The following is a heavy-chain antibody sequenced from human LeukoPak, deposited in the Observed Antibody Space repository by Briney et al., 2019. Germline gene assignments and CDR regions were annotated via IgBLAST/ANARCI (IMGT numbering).Heavy chain of an antibody. CDR2: IYHSGST. CDR1: GGSISSSNW. D-gene: IGHD6-13*01. J-gene: IGHJ3*02. Sequence: PSGTLSLTCSVSGGSISSSNWWSWVRQPPGKGLEWIGEIYHSGSTNYDPSLKSRVTISVDKSKNQFSLKLSSVTAADTAVYYCARDLEREAAGGGAFDIWGQGTMVTVSS. V-gene: IGHV4-4*02. CDR3: ARDLEREAAGGGAFDI.